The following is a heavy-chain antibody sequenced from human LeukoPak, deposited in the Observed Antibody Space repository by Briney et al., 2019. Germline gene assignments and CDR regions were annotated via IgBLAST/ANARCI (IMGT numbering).Heavy chain of an antibody. J-gene: IGHJ4*02. Sequence: SETLSLTCTVSGGSISSYYWSWIRQPAGKGLEWIGRIYTSGSTNYNPSLKSRVTISVDTSKNQFSLKLSSVTAADTAVYYCARHDYDSSGYYRSPTFDYWGQGTLVTVSS. D-gene: IGHD3-22*01. V-gene: IGHV4-4*07. CDR2: IYTSGST. CDR1: GGSISSYY. CDR3: ARHDYDSSGYYRSPTFDY.